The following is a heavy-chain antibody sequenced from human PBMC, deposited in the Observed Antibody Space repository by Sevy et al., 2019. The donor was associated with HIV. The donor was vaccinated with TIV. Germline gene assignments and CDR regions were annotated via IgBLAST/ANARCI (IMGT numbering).Heavy chain of an antibody. D-gene: IGHD3-10*01. V-gene: IGHV3-23*01. CDR2: ISGSGGST. CDR1: GFIFNSYA. CDR3: AKGYGSGSPPDS. J-gene: IGHJ4*02. Sequence: GGSLRLSCAASGFIFNSYAMSWVRQAPGKGLEWVSGISGSGGSTYYADSVKGRSSISRDNSRNTVYLEINSLRADDTAVYFCAKGYGSGSPPDSWGQGTLVTVSS.